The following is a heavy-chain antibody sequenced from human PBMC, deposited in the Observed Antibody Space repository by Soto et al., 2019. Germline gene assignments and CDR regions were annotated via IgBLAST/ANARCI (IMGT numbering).Heavy chain of an antibody. V-gene: IGHV3-23*01. CDR2: IAASDGAT. CDR1: GFTFSSYA. J-gene: IGHJ6*02. Sequence: GGSLRLSXVASGFTFSSYAFSWVRQAPGKGLEWVAGIAASDGATFYADSVKGRFTISRDNSKNTLYLEMNSPRAEDTAVYYCAKHLHIVVRFSPLFSFYGMDVWGQGTTVTVS. D-gene: IGHD2-21*01. CDR3: AKHLHIVVRFSPLFSFYGMDV.